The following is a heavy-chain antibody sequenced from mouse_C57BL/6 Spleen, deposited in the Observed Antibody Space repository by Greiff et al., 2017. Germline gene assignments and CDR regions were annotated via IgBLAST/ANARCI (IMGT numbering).Heavy chain of an antibody. CDR2: IHPNSGST. Sequence: QVQLQQPGAELVKPGASVKLSCKASGYTFTSYWMHWVKQRPGQGLEWIGMIHPNSGSTNYNEKFKSKATLTVDKSSSTAYMQLSSLTSEDSAVYYCARVDGNYPYYFDYWGQGTTLTVSS. J-gene: IGHJ2*01. CDR3: ARVDGNYPYYFDY. D-gene: IGHD2-1*01. V-gene: IGHV1-64*01. CDR1: GYTFTSYW.